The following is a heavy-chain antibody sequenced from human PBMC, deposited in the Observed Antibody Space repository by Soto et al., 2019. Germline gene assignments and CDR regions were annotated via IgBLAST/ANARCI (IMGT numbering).Heavy chain of an antibody. CDR3: ARTGGPWLLPPYDFDY. CDR1: GFTFSSYA. Sequence: QVQLVESGGGVVQPGRSLRLSCTASGFTFSSYAMHWVRQAPGKGLEWVALISYDGSNKYDADSVKGRFTISRDNSKNTLYLQMNSLRPEDTAVYYCARTGGPWLLPPYDFDYWGQGTLVTVSS. D-gene: IGHD6-19*01. CDR2: ISYDGSNK. V-gene: IGHV3-30*04. J-gene: IGHJ4*02.